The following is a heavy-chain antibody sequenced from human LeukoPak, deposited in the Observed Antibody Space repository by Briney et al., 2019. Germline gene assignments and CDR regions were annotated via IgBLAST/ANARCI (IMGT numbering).Heavy chain of an antibody. D-gene: IGHD3-22*01. V-gene: IGHV1-2*02. Sequence: ASVKVSCKASGYXFTGYYIHWVRQAPGQGLEWMGWINPNSGGTNYAQKFQGRVTMTRDTSISTAYMELSRLRSDDTAVYYCARVIARPNYDLVGYWGQGTLVTVSS. CDR3: ARVIARPNYDLVGY. CDR1: GYXFTGYY. CDR2: INPNSGGT. J-gene: IGHJ4*02.